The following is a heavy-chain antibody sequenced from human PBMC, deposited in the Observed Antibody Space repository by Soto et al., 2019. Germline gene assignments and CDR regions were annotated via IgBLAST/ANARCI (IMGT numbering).Heavy chain of an antibody. V-gene: IGHV5-51*01. Sequence: XESLMISWKASGYSFTTYWIGWVRQMPGKGLEWMGIIYPGDSDTRYSPSFQGQVTISADKSISTAYLQWSSLKASDSAMFYCARKDIAGNSVDFWGQGPLVTVSS. CDR2: IYPGDSDT. J-gene: IGHJ4*02. CDR1: GYSFTTYW. D-gene: IGHD6-13*01. CDR3: ARKDIAGNSVDF.